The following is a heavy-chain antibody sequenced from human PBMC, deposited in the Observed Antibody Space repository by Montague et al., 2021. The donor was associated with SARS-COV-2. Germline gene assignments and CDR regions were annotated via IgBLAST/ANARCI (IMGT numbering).Heavy chain of an antibody. CDR3: AHKNSGWPLEFAN. J-gene: IGHJ4*02. V-gene: IGHV2-5*01. D-gene: IGHD6-19*01. CDR2: IYWNYDK. CDR1: GFSLDSRGVH. Sequence: PAHVKPTQTLTLTCTFSGFSLDSRGVHVGWIRQPPGKALECLALIYWNYDKRYSPSLKTRLTVTKDTSKNQVVLTMTDMDPVDTATYFCAHKNSGWPLEFANWGQGALVTVSS.